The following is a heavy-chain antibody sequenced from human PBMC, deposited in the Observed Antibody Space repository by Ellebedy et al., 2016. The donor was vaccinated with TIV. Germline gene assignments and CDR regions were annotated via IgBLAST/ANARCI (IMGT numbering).Heavy chain of an antibody. V-gene: IGHV3-66*01. CDR3: AAWLRFGDLVPFDP. Sequence: PGGSLRLSCEGFRFTVSSNFMTWVRQAPGKGLEWVSGIDSGGKTFYSDSVKGRFTISRDNSKNTVFLQINSLRPEDTAVYYCAAWLRFGDLVPFDPWGQGTLVTVSS. CDR2: IDSGGKT. D-gene: IGHD3-10*01. J-gene: IGHJ5*02. CDR1: RFTVSSNF.